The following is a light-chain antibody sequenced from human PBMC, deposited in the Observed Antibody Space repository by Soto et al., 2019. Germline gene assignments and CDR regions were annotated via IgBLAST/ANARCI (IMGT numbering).Light chain of an antibody. V-gene: IGLV4-60*02. CDR1: SGHSSYI. CDR2: LEGSGSY. CDR3: ETWDSNTRV. Sequence: QSVRTQSSSASASLGSSVKLTCTLSSGHSSYIIAWHQQQPGKAPRYLMKLEGSGSYNKGSGVPDRFSGSSSGADRYLTISNLQFEDEANYYCETWDSNTRVFGGGTQLTVL. J-gene: IGLJ2*01.